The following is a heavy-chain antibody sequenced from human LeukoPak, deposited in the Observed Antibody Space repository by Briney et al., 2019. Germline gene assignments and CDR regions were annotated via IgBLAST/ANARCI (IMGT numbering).Heavy chain of an antibody. CDR3: ARQCSITSCL. V-gene: IGHV3-11*04. Sequence: GGSLRLSCAASGFTFSDYYMSWIRQAPGKGLEWVSYISSNGRIIYYADSVKGRFTISRDNAKSSLYLQMNSLRAEDTAVYYCARQCSITSCLWGQGTLVTVSS. CDR2: ISSNGRII. J-gene: IGHJ4*02. D-gene: IGHD2-2*01. CDR1: GFTFSDYY.